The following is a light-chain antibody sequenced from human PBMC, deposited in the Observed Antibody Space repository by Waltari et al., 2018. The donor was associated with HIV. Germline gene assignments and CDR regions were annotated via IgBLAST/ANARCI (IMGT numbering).Light chain of an antibody. Sequence: ALIQPASVSGSPGQSITISCTVTSDDIGFSKFVSWYKQHPGKAPLRMIYGVGFRPSGVPSRFSGSRSGNTASLTIFGLQAEDEADYYCCSFTKSDSLVFGGGTKLTVL. CDR2: GVG. CDR1: SDDIGFSKF. J-gene: IGLJ2*01. V-gene: IGLV2-14*03. CDR3: CSFTKSDSLV.